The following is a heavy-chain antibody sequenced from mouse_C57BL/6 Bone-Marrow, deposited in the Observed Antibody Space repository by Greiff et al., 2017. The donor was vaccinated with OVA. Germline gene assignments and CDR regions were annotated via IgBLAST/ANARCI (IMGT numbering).Heavy chain of an antibody. V-gene: IGHV1-59*01. Sequence: VQLQQPGAELVRPGTSVKLSCKASGYTFTSYWMPWVKQRPGQGLEWIGVIDPSDCYTNYNQKFQGKATLTVDTSSSTAYMQLSSLTSEDAAVYYCAREVGTLYDYYAYWGQGTLVTVSA. CDR3: AREVGTLYDYYAY. D-gene: IGHD2-4*01. J-gene: IGHJ3*01. CDR1: GYTFTSYW. CDR2: IDPSDCYT.